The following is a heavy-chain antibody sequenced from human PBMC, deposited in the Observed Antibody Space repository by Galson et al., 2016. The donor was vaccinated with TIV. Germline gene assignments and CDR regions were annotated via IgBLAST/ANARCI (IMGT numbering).Heavy chain of an antibody. J-gene: IGHJ4*02. Sequence: SVKVSCKVSGYTLSEIAMHWVRQAPGKGLEWMGGFDPEAGRTIYAQKCHGRVTVTEGTATDTAYMEVNNLRSDDTAVYYCATVAWFPGLSLDSWGQGTLVTVSS. CDR3: ATVAWFPGLSLDS. CDR1: GYTLSEIA. CDR2: FDPEAGRT. V-gene: IGHV1-24*01. D-gene: IGHD3-22*01.